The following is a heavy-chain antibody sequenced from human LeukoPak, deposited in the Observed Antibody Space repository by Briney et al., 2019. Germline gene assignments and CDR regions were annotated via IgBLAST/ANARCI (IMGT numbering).Heavy chain of an antibody. V-gene: IGHV3-21*01. D-gene: IGHD3-10*01. CDR1: GFTFSSYS. J-gene: IGHJ4*02. CDR3: ARLSEMFRGPQVIYYFDY. Sequence: GGSLRLSCVASGFTFSSYSMNWVRQAPGKGLEWVSSISTSSIYIYYADSVKGRFTISRDYARNSLYLQLNSLRAEDTAVYYCARLSEMFRGPQVIYYFDYWGQGTLVTVSS. CDR2: ISTSSIYI.